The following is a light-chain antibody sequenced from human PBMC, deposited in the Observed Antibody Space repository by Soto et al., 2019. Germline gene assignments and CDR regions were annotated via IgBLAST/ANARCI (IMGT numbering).Light chain of an antibody. CDR1: SSDVGSYNL. V-gene: IGLV2-23*01. CDR3: CSYAGSGTLV. J-gene: IGLJ3*02. Sequence: QSALTQPASVSGSPGQSVTISCTGTSSDVGSYNLVSWYQQHPGKAPKLMIYEGTKRPSGVSNRFSGSKSGNTASLTISGLQAEDESYYYCCSYAGSGTLVFGGGTKLTVL. CDR2: EGT.